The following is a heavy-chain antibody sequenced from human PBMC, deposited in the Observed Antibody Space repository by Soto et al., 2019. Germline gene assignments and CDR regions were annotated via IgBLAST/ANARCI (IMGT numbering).Heavy chain of an antibody. V-gene: IGHV3-13*01. CDR3: ARGGSSYTVDYFDY. CDR2: IGTAGDT. J-gene: IGHJ4*02. CDR1: GFTFSSYD. D-gene: IGHD3-16*02. Sequence: PGGSLRLSCAASGFTFSSYDMHWVRQATGKGLEWVSAIGTAGDTYYPGSVKGRFTISRENAKNSLYLQMNSLRAGDTAVYYCARGGSSYTVDYFDYWGQGTLVTVSS.